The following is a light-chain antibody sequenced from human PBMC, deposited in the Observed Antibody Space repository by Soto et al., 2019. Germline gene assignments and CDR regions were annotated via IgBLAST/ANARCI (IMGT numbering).Light chain of an antibody. CDR1: QGISSY. CDR2: AAS. CDR3: QQYYSFPLT. V-gene: IGKV1-8*01. J-gene: IGKJ4*01. Sequence: IQLTQSPSPASAFVGDTVTITCRSSQGISSYLGWYQQKPGKAPELLIDAASTLQSGVPSRFSGSGSGTDFTLTISFLQSEDVATYYCQQYYSFPLTFGEGTKVDI.